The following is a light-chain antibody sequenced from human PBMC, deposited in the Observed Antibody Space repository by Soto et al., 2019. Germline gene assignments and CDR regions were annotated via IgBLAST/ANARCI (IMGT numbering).Light chain of an antibody. V-gene: IGKV3-11*01. Sequence: EIVLTQSPATLSLSPGERATLSCRASQSVSSYLAWYQQKPGQAPRLLIYEASNRATGIPARFSGSGSGTDFTLTISSLEHEDFAVYYCQQRKNWPPLTFGGGTTVEIK. J-gene: IGKJ4*01. CDR1: QSVSSY. CDR3: QQRKNWPPLT. CDR2: EAS.